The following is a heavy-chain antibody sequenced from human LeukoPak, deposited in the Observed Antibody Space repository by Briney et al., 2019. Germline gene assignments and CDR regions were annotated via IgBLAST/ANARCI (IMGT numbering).Heavy chain of an antibody. D-gene: IGHD6-13*01. J-gene: IGHJ4*02. Sequence: PSETLSLTCAVYGGSFSGYYWSWIRQPPGKGLEWIGEINHSGSTNYNPSLKSRVTISVDTSKNQFSLKLSSVTAADTAVYYCARVCYWARPSYSSSWERKGYYFDCWGQGTLVTVSS. V-gene: IGHV4-34*01. CDR1: GGSFSGYY. CDR2: INHSGST. CDR3: ARVCYWARPSYSSSWERKGYYFDC.